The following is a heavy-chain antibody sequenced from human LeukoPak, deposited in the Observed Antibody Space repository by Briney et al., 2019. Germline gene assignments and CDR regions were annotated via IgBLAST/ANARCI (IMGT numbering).Heavy chain of an antibody. J-gene: IGHJ4*02. CDR3: ARGCYYDSSGYYYGFDY. V-gene: IGHV2-70*11. Sequence: SGPALVKPTQTLTLTCTFSGFSLSTSGMCVSWIRQPPGKALEWLARIDWDDDKYYSTSLKTRLTISKDTSKNQVVLTMTNMDPVDTATYYCARGCYYDSSGYYYGFDYWGQGTLVTVSS. CDR1: GFSLSTSGMC. CDR2: IDWDDDK. D-gene: IGHD3-22*01.